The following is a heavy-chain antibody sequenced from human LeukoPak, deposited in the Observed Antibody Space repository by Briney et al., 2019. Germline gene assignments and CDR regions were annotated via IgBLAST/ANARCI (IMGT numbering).Heavy chain of an antibody. Sequence: PSETLSLTCTVSGDSISSGNYWSWIRQHPGKGLEWIGYIYYSGSTYYNPSLKSRVTISVDTSKNQFSLKLSSVTAADTAVYYCAVDYGYYWGQGTLVTVSS. V-gene: IGHV4-31*03. CDR2: IYYSGST. D-gene: IGHD4-17*01. CDR1: GDSISSGNY. CDR3: AVDYGYY. J-gene: IGHJ4*02.